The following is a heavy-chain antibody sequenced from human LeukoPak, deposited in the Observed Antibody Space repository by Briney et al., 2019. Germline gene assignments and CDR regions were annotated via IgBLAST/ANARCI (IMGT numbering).Heavy chain of an antibody. D-gene: IGHD6-19*01. CDR2: IKSKTDGGTT. V-gene: IGHV3-15*01. Sequence: PGGSLRLSCAASGFTFRNAWMSWVRQAPGKGLELVGRIKSKTDGGTTDYAAPVKGRFTISRDDSKNTLYLQMNSLKTEDTAVYYCTTQYSSGWYVAFDIWGQGTMVTVSS. CDR3: TTQYSSGWYVAFDI. CDR1: GFTFRNAW. J-gene: IGHJ3*02.